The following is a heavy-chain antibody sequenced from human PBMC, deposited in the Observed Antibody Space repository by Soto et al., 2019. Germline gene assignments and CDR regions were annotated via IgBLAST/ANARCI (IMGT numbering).Heavy chain of an antibody. D-gene: IGHD3-16*02. V-gene: IGHV4-34*01. CDR3: ARGRSLHLGELSEDDY. CDR1: GGSFSGYY. J-gene: IGHJ4*02. CDR2: INHSGST. Sequence: SATLSLTCAVYGGSFSGYYWSWIRQPPGKGLEWIGEINHSGSTNYNPSLKSRVTISVDTSKNQFSLKLSSVTAADTAVYYRARGRSLHLGELSEDDYWGQGTLVTVSS.